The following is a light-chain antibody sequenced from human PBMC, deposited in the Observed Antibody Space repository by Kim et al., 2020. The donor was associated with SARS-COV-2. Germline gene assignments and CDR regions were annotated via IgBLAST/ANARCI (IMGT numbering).Light chain of an antibody. J-gene: IGLJ3*02. V-gene: IGLV3-1*01. CDR3: QAWDSGTAVV. Sequence: SPGQTASITCSGDELGDKYVFWFQQKPGQSPVLVIYQDIQRPSGIPERFSASNSGNTATLTISGTQATDEADYYCQAWDSGTAVVFGGGTQLTVL. CDR2: QDI. CDR1: ELGDKY.